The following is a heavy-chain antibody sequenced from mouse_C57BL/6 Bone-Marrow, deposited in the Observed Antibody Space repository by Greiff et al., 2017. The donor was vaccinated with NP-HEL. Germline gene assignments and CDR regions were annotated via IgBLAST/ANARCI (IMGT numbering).Heavy chain of an antibody. J-gene: IGHJ4*01. V-gene: IGHV3-6*01. D-gene: IGHD2-1*01. CDR1: GYSITSGYY. Sequence: EVKLQESGPGLVKPSPSLSLTCSVTGYSITSGYYWNWIRQFPGNKLEWMGYISYDGSNNYNPSLKSRISITRDTSKNQFFLKLNSVTTEDTATYYCARESIYYGNPYYAMDYWGQGTSVTVSS. CDR3: ARESIYYGNPYYAMDY. CDR2: ISYDGSN.